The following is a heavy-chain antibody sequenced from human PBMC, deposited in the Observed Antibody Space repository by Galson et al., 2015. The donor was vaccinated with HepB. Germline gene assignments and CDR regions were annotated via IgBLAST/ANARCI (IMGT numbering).Heavy chain of an antibody. D-gene: IGHD3-22*01. Sequence: SVKVSCKASGYTFTGYYMHWVRQAPGQGLEWVGWINPNSGGTNYAQKFQGWVTMTRDTSISTAYMELSRLRSDDTAVYYCARDPDLYDSSGPPYYFDYWGQGTLVTVSS. CDR3: ARDPDLYDSSGPPYYFDY. J-gene: IGHJ4*02. CDR2: INPNSGGT. CDR1: GYTFTGYY. V-gene: IGHV1-2*04.